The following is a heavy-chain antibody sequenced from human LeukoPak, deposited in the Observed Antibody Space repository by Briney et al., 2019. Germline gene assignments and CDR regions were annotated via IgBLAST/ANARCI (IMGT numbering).Heavy chain of an antibody. D-gene: IGHD3-10*01. V-gene: IGHV3-30*04. J-gene: IGHJ4*02. Sequence: PGGSLRLSCAASGFPFSSYAMHWVRQAPGKGLEWVALISCDGSNKYYADSVKGRFTISRDNSKNTLYLQMNSLRAEDTAVYYCARPYYYSSGSLPYWGQGTLVTVSS. CDR3: ARPYYYSSGSLPY. CDR2: ISCDGSNK. CDR1: GFPFSSYA.